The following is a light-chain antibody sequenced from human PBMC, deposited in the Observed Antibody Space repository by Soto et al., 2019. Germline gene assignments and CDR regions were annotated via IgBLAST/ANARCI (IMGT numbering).Light chain of an antibody. CDR1: QSVSGSC. Sequence: EIVLTQSPGTLSLSPGERATLSCRASQSVSGSCLAWYQQKPGQAPRLLTYGASSRATGIPDRFSGSGSGTDFTLTISRLEPEDVAVYYCQQYGSSPFNFGPGTKVDIK. CDR2: GAS. V-gene: IGKV3-20*01. J-gene: IGKJ3*01. CDR3: QQYGSSPFN.